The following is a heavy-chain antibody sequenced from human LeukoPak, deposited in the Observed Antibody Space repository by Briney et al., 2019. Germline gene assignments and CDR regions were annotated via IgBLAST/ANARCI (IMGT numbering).Heavy chain of an antibody. J-gene: IGHJ4*02. CDR3: ARRGLPDC. CDR2: INHSGST. CDR1: DGSINSYY. Sequence: PSETLSLTCSVSDGSINSYYWNWIRQPPGKGLEWIGEINHSGSTNYNPSLKSRVTISVDTSKNQFSLKLSSVTAADTAVYYCARRGLPDCWGQGTLVTVSS. D-gene: IGHD5-24*01. V-gene: IGHV4-34*01.